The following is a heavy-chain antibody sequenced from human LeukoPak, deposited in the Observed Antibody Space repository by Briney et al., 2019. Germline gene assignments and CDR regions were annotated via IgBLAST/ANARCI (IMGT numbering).Heavy chain of an antibody. CDR1: GGSISSYY. CDR3: ARYYGSGSFRYNWFDP. D-gene: IGHD3-10*01. J-gene: IGHJ5*02. CDR2: IYYSGST. Sequence: SETLSLTCTVSGGSISSYYWSWIRQPPGKGLEWIGYIYYSGSTNYNPSLKSRVTISVDTSKNQFSLKLSSVTAADTAVYYCARYYGSGSFRYNWFDPWGQGTLVTVSS. V-gene: IGHV4-59*08.